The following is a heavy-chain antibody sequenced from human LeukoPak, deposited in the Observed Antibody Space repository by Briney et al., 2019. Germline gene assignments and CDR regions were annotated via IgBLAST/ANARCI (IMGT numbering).Heavy chain of an antibody. D-gene: IGHD6-13*01. J-gene: IGHJ4*02. CDR2: IYYSGST. Sequence: PSETLSLTCTVSGGSISSYYWSWIRQPAGKGLEWIGRIYYSGSTYYNPSLKSRVTISVDTSKNQFSLKLSSVTAADTAVYYCARVILVGSSWYYFDYWGQGTLVTVSS. CDR3: ARVILVGSSWYYFDY. V-gene: IGHV4-59*05. CDR1: GGSISSYY.